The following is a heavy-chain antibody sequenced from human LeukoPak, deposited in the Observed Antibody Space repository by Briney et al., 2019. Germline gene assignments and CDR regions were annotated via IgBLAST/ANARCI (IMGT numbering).Heavy chain of an antibody. V-gene: IGHV3-53*01. J-gene: IGHJ5*02. D-gene: IGHD3-10*01. CDR2: IYSGGST. CDR3: ARVKLWFGELEGGWFDP. Sequence: GGSLRLSCAASGFTVSSNYMSWVRQAPGKGLVWVSVIYSGGSTYYADSVKGRFTISRDNSKNTLYLQMNSLRAEDTAVYYCARVKLWFGELEGGWFDPWGQGTLVTVSS. CDR1: GFTVSSNY.